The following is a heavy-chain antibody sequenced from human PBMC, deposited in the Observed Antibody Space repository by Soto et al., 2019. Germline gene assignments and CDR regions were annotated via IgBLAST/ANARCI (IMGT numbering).Heavy chain of an antibody. J-gene: IGHJ4*02. Sequence: GGSVRLSCAASGFTFSSYAMHWVRQAPGKGLEWVAVISYDGSNKYYADSVKGRFTISRDNSKNTLYLQMNSLRAEDTAVYYCARPAIFGSSYYFDSWGQGALVTVSS. V-gene: IGHV3-30-3*01. CDR3: ARPAIFGSSYYFDS. CDR2: ISYDGSNK. CDR1: GFTFSSYA. D-gene: IGHD3-10*02.